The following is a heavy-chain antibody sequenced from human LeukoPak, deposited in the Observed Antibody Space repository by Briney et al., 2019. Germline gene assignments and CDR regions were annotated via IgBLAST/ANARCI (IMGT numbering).Heavy chain of an antibody. CDR1: GFTFSSYA. CDR2: ILASDYST. CDR3: GKDRGSTYLGSDV. Sequence: SGGSLRLSCAASGFTFSSYAMTWVRQAPGEGLEWISTILASDYSTFYADSVKGRFVIYGDNSKNTLYLQMNNLRVDDTAVYHCGKDRGSTYLGSDVWGRGTTVIVSS. J-gene: IGHJ6*02. D-gene: IGHD6-13*01. V-gene: IGHV3-23*01.